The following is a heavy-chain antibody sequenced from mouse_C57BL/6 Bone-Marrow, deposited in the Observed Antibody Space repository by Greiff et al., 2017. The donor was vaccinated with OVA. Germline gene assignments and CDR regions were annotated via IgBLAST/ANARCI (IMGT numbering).Heavy chain of an antibody. V-gene: IGHV1-4*01. D-gene: IGHD4-1*01. Sequence: VQLQQSGAELARPGASVKMSCKASGYTFTSYTMHWVKQRPGPGLEWIGYINPSSGYTKYNQKFKDKATLTADKSSSTAYMQLSSLTSEDSAVYYCARSNWDSWFAYWGQGTLVTVSA. CDR2: INPSSGYT. J-gene: IGHJ3*01. CDR1: GYTFTSYT. CDR3: ARSNWDSWFAY.